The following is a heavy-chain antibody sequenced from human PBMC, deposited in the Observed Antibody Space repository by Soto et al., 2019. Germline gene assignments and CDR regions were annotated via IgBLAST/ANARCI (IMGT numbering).Heavy chain of an antibody. CDR1: GFTFSSYA. D-gene: IGHD7-27*01. CDR2: ISGSGGST. CDR3: AKDRELAGPTGGAFDI. V-gene: IGHV3-23*01. Sequence: GGSLRLSCAASGFTFSSYAMNWVRQAPGKGLEWVSAISGSGGSTYYADSVKGRFTISRDNSKNTLYLQMNSLRAEDTAVYYCAKDRELAGPTGGAFDIWGQGTMVTVSS. J-gene: IGHJ3*02.